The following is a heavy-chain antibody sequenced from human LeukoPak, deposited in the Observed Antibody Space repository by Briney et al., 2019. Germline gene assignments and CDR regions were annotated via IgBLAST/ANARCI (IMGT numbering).Heavy chain of an antibody. CDR3: ASQYCSSTREDWYFDL. D-gene: IGHD2-2*01. Sequence: PSQTLSLTCTVSGGSISSGDYYWSWIRQPPGKGLEWIGYIYYSGSTYYNPSLKSRVTISVDTSKNQFSLKLSSVTAADTAVYYCASQYCSSTREDWYFDLWGRGTLVTVSS. J-gene: IGHJ2*01. CDR2: IYYSGST. V-gene: IGHV4-30-4*08. CDR1: GGSISSGDYY.